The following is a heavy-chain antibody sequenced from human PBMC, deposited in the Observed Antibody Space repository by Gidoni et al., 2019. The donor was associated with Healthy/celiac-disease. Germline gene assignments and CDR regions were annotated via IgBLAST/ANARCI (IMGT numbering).Heavy chain of an antibody. CDR3: ARASDPYYYDSSGYPGE. V-gene: IGHV1-2*02. J-gene: IGHJ4*02. CDR2: INPNSGGT. Sequence: QVQLVQSGAEVKKPGASVKVSCKASGYTFTGYYMHWVRQAPGQGLEWMGWINPNSGGTNYAQKFQGRVTMTRDTSISTAYMELSRLRSDDTAVYYCARASDPYYYDSSGYPGEWGQGTLVTVSS. D-gene: IGHD3-22*01. CDR1: GYTFTGYY.